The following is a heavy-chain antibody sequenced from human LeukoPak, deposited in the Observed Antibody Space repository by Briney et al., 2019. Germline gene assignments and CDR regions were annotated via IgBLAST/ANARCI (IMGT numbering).Heavy chain of an antibody. CDR3: VKAFFSKGREGPPPFDY. V-gene: IGHV3-64D*06. CDR1: GFTFSSYA. D-gene: IGHD3-3*02. J-gene: IGHJ4*02. Sequence: GGSLRLSCSASGFTFSSYAMHWVRQAPGKGLEYVSAISSNGGSTYYADSVKGRFTISRDNSKNTLYLQMSSPRAEDKAVYYFVKAFFSKGREGPPPFDYWGQGTLVTVSS. CDR2: ISSNGGST.